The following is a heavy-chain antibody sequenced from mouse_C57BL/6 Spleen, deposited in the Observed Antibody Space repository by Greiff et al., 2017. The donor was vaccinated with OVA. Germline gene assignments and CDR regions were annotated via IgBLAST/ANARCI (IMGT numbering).Heavy chain of an antibody. CDR3: ARPSYSNYPFDY. CDR1: GYTFTSYW. J-gene: IGHJ2*01. CDR2: IDPSDSYT. V-gene: IGHV1-50*01. D-gene: IGHD2-5*01. Sequence: QVQLQQPGAELVKPGASVKLSCKASGYTFTSYWMQWVKQRPGQGLEWIGEIDPSDSYTNYNQKFKGKATLTVDTSSSTAYMQLSSLTSEDSAVYYCARPSYSNYPFDYWGQGTTLTVSS.